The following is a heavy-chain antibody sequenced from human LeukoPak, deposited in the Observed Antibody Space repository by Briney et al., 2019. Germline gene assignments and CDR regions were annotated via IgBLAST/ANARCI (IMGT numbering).Heavy chain of an antibody. Sequence: HPGGSLRLSCAASGYTFSIYAISWVRQAPGKGLEWVSAVSDSGSSTYYADSMKGRFTISRDNSKNTLYLQMNSLRAHDTAVYYCVKQDIRSSGWYDWGQGTLVTVSS. CDR2: VSDSGSST. CDR3: VKQDIRSSGWYD. CDR1: GYTFSIYA. J-gene: IGHJ4*02. D-gene: IGHD6-13*01. V-gene: IGHV3-23*01.